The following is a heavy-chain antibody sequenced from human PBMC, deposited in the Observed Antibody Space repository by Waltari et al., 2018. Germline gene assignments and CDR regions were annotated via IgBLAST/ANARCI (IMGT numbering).Heavy chain of an antibody. J-gene: IGHJ4*02. Sequence: EVQLLESGGDLEQPGGSLRLSCVGSGFNFSNYAKNWVRQAPGKGLEWVSTMSGTGDYTYYADSVKGRFTISRDNSKNTVFLHMNNLRVEDTAIYFCAKDQAEWLVLDGYFDSWGQGTPVTVSS. V-gene: IGHV3-23*01. CDR2: MSGTGDYT. CDR3: AKDQAEWLVLDGYFDS. D-gene: IGHD6-19*01. CDR1: GFNFSNYA.